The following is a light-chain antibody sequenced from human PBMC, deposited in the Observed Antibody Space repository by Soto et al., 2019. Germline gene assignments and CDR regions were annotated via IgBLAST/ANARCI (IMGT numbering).Light chain of an antibody. CDR3: QQRSVWPRT. Sequence: IVWPQFPATLSLSPGDGATLSCRASQSVSSYLAWYQQRRGQAPRLVIYDSSNRATGIPARFSGSGSGTEFSLIISSLEPEDFAGYYCQQRSVWPRTFGGGTKV. CDR1: QSVSSY. V-gene: IGKV3-11*01. J-gene: IGKJ4*01. CDR2: DSS.